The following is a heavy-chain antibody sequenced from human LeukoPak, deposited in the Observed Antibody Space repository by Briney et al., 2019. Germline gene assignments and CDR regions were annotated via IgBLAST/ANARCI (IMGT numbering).Heavy chain of an antibody. CDR1: GDLIRSYY. CDR3: GRWGYFDSGNYFVVDY. J-gene: IGHJ4*02. D-gene: IGHD3-22*01. CDR2: IHNNGDI. V-gene: IGHV4-59*01. Sequence: SETLSLTCIVSGDLIRSYYWNWIRQAPGKALEWIGHIHNNGDIAYNFSLKSRVTISMDTSKNQFSLKLSSVTAADTAVYYCGRWGYFDSGNYFVVDYWGQGTVVTVSS.